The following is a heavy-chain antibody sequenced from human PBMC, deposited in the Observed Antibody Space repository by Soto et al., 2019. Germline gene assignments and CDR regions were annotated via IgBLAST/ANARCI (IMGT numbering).Heavy chain of an antibody. V-gene: IGHV1-18*04. D-gene: IGHD2-2*01. CDR2: ISAYNGNT. Sequence: VKVSCKASGYTFTSYGISWVRQAPGQGLEWMGWISAYNGNTNYAQKLQGRVTMTTDTSTSTAYMELRSLRSDDTAVYYCARGGYCSSTSCYGPYNWFDPWGQGTLVTVSS. J-gene: IGHJ5*02. CDR1: GYTFTSYG. CDR3: ARGGYCSSTSCYGPYNWFDP.